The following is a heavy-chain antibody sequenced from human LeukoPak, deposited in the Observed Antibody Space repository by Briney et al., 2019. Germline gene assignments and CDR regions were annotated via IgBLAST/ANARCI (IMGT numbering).Heavy chain of an antibody. CDR1: GFTFSNYA. V-gene: IGHV3-49*04. CDR3: TRVAYNFWSGYYSPLDY. J-gene: IGHJ4*02. Sequence: GGSLRLSCAASGFTFSNYAVTWVRQAPGKGLEWVGFIRSKAYGGTTEYAASVKGRFTISRDDSKSIAYLQMNSLKTEDTAVYYCTRVAYNFWSGYYSPLDYWGQGTLVTVSS. D-gene: IGHD3-3*01. CDR2: IRSKAYGGTT.